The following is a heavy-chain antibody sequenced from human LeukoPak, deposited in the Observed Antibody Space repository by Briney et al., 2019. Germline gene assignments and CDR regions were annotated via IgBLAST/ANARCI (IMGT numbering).Heavy chain of an antibody. CDR2: ISGSGGST. J-gene: IGHJ6*03. V-gene: IGHV3-23*01. CDR1: GFTFSSHG. Sequence: GGSLRLSCGASGFTFSSHGMNWVRQAPGKGLEWVSGISGSGGSTYYADSVKGRFTISRDNSKNTLYLQMNSLRAEDTAVYYCAKGGSGRIAVAGRLSYYYYMDVWGKGTTVTVSS. CDR3: AKGGSGRIAVAGRLSYYYYMDV. D-gene: IGHD6-19*01.